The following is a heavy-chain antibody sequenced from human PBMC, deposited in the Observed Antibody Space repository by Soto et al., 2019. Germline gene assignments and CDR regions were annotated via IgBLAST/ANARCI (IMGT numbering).Heavy chain of an antibody. D-gene: IGHD3-9*01. V-gene: IGHV3-13*01. CDR3: TRKTPPTGMEV. CDR2: IGSGGDT. J-gene: IGHJ6*02. Sequence: EVQLLESVGGLVQPGGSLRLSCAASGFTLSSYDIHWVSQATGEGLAWVSGIGSGGDTHYADSVKGRFIISREDGKNSLYLQMNNLRVGDTAVYYCTRKTPPTGMEVWGQGATVTVSS. CDR1: GFTLSSYD.